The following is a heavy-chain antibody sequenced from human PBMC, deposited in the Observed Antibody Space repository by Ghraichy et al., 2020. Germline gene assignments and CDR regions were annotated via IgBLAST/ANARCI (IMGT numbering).Heavy chain of an antibody. CDR1: GGSISSSSYY. J-gene: IGHJ4*02. D-gene: IGHD3-22*01. CDR3: ARTYYYDSTWSDYFDY. V-gene: IGHV4-39*07. Sequence: SETLSLTCTVSGGSISSSSYYWGWIRQPPGKGLEWIGSIYYSGSTYYNPSLKSRVTISVDTSKNQFSLKLSSVTAADTAVYYCARTYYYDSTWSDYFDYWGQGTLVTVSS. CDR2: IYYSGST.